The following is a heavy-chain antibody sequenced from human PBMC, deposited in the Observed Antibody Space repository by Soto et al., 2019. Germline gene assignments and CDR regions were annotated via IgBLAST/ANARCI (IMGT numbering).Heavy chain of an antibody. CDR2: IWYDGSDK. Sequence: GSLRLSCAASGFTFSSYVMHWVRQAPGKGLEWVAVIWYDGSDKYYADSVKGRFTISRDNSKNSLYLQMNSLRAEDTAVYYCARRVDTAMADAFDIWGQGTMVTVSS. CDR1: GFTFSSYV. CDR3: ARRVDTAMADAFDI. V-gene: IGHV3-33*01. J-gene: IGHJ3*02. D-gene: IGHD5-18*01.